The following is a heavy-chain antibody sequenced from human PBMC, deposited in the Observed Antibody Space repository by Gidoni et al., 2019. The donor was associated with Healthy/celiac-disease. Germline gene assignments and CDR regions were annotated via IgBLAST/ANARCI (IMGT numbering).Heavy chain of an antibody. CDR3: ARGVNSSGYYSFGGNLDY. Sequence: QVQLQQWGAGLLKPSETLSLTCAVYGGSFSGYYWSWIRQPPGKGLEWIGEINHSGSTNYNPSLKSRVTISVDTSKNQFSLKLSSVTAADTAVYYCARGVNSSGYYSFGGNLDYWGQGTLVTVSS. CDR1: GGSFSGYY. V-gene: IGHV4-34*01. J-gene: IGHJ4*02. D-gene: IGHD3-22*01. CDR2: INHSGST.